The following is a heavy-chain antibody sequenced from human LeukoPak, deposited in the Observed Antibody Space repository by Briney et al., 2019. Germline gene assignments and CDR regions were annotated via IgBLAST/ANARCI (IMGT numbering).Heavy chain of an antibody. CDR2: ITNDGSST. D-gene: IGHD3-16*01. J-gene: IGHJ4*02. Sequence: GGSLRLSSAASGLTFSSHWMHWARQAPGKGLVWVSRITNDGSSTTYADSVKGRFTISRDNAKNMLYLQVNSLRAEDTAVYYCATQQGGSPAYWGQGTLVTVSS. CDR3: ATQQGGSPAY. V-gene: IGHV3-74*01. CDR1: GLTFSSHW.